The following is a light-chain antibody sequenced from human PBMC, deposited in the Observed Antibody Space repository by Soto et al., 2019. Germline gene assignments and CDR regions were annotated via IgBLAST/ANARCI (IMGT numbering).Light chain of an antibody. CDR1: QSVRNTY. V-gene: IGKV3-20*01. J-gene: IGKJ4*01. Sequence: EIVLTQSPGTLSLSPGESATLSCRASQSVRNTYLAWYQQKPGQAPRLLIHGASSRATGIPDRFSGSGSGTDFTLTISRLEPEDFAVYYCQQHGSSPLTFGGGTKVEIK. CDR3: QQHGSSPLT. CDR2: GAS.